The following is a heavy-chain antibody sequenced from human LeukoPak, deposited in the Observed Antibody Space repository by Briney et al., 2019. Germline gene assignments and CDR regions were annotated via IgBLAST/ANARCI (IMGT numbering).Heavy chain of an antibody. D-gene: IGHD6-13*01. V-gene: IGHV4-59*01. CDR2: IYNSGST. CDR1: GGSISTYY. J-gene: IGHJ4*02. Sequence: PSETLSLTCTVPGGSISTYYWSWIRHPPGKGLEWIGYIYNSGSTNYNPSLKSRVTISVDTSKNQFSLKLSSVTAADTAVYYCARENSNSWYLDYWGQGTLVTVSS. CDR3: ARENSNSWYLDY.